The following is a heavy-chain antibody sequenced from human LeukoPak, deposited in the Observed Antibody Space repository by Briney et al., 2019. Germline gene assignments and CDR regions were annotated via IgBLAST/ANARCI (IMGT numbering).Heavy chain of an antibody. J-gene: IGHJ5*02. CDR1: GGSISSSSYY. CDR2: IYYSGST. V-gene: IGHV4-39*07. CDR3: ARVLFYGSGSYTNWFDP. Sequence: KSSETLSLTCTVSGGSISSSSYYWGWIRQPPGKGLEWIGSIYYSGSTYYNPSLKSRVTISVDTSKNQFSLKLSSVTAADTAVYYCARVLFYGSGSYTNWFDPWGQGTLVTVSS. D-gene: IGHD3-10*01.